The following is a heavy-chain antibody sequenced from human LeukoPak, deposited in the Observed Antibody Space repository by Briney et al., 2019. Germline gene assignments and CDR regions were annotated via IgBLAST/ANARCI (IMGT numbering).Heavy chain of an antibody. Sequence: ASVKVSCKASGYTFTSYGISWVRQAPGQGLEWMGWISAYNGNTNYAQKLKGRVTMTTDTSTSTGYMELRSLRSDDTAVYYCARDRAAITSAWFDPWGQGTLVTVSS. CDR1: GYTFTSYG. CDR3: ARDRAAITSAWFDP. CDR2: ISAYNGNT. J-gene: IGHJ5*02. D-gene: IGHD2-2*02. V-gene: IGHV1-18*01.